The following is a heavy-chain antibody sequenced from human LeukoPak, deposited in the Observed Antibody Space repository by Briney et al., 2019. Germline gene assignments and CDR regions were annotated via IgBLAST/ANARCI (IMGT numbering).Heavy chain of an antibody. D-gene: IGHD2-2*01. Sequence: PSETLYLTCAVYGGSFSGYYWSWIRQPPGKGLEWIGEINHSGSTNYNPSLKSRVTISVDTSKNQFSLKLSSVTAADTAVYYCARGQGIVVVPAANWFDPWGQGTLVTVSS. V-gene: IGHV4-34*01. J-gene: IGHJ5*02. CDR1: GGSFSGYY. CDR3: ARGQGIVVVPAANWFDP. CDR2: INHSGST.